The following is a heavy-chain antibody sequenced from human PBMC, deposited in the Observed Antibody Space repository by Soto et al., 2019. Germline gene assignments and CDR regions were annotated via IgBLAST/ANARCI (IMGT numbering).Heavy chain of an antibody. V-gene: IGHV3-74*01. D-gene: IGHD1-1*01. Sequence: EVQLVESGGGLVQPGGPLSFSCVASGFTFSPYGLSWFRQPPGKGLVWVSRINSDGTTTPYPASVKGRFTISRDNAKNTLYLQMHSLRAEDTALYFCVRDRGYPDSFDVWGRGTMVTVSS. CDR1: GFTFSPYG. J-gene: IGHJ3*01. CDR2: INSDGTTT. CDR3: VRDRGYPDSFDV.